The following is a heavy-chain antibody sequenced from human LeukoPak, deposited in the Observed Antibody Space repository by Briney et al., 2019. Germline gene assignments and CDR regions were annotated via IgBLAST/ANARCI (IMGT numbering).Heavy chain of an antibody. CDR3: ARLIAAGWFDP. D-gene: IGHD6-13*01. J-gene: IGHJ5*02. Sequence: ASVKVSCKASGYTFTSYGISWVRQAPGQGLEWMGWISAYNGDTNYAQKLQGRVTMTTDTSTSTAYMELRSLRSEDTAVYYCARLIAAGWFDPWGQGTLVTVSS. CDR2: ISAYNGDT. CDR1: GYTFTSYG. V-gene: IGHV1-18*01.